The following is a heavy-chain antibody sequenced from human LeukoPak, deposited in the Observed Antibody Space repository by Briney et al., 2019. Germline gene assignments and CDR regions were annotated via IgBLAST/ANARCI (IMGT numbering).Heavy chain of an antibody. J-gene: IGHJ4*02. CDR1: GGSFSGYY. D-gene: IGHD6-13*01. Sequence: KPSETLSLTCAVYGGSFSGYYWSWIRQPPGKGLEWIGEINHSGSTNYNPSLKSRVTISVDTSKNQFSLRLSSVTAADTAVYYCVSIASSSWYRNDSWGQGTLVTVSS. V-gene: IGHV4-34*01. CDR2: INHSGST. CDR3: VSIASSSWYRNDS.